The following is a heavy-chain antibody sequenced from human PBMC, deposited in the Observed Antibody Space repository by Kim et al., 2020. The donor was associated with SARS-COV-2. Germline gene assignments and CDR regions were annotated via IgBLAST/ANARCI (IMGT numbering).Heavy chain of an antibody. Sequence: SETLSLICTVSGGSFSSYHWSWIRQSAGKGLEWIGRIHASGRTNYNPSLKSRLTMSVDTSKLQMSLKLSSVTAADTAMYYCARQVPGADRRFDYWGQGILVTVSS. CDR3: ARQVPGADRRFDY. D-gene: IGHD6-19*01. V-gene: IGHV4-4*07. J-gene: IGHJ4*02. CDR1: GGSFSSYH. CDR2: IHASGRT.